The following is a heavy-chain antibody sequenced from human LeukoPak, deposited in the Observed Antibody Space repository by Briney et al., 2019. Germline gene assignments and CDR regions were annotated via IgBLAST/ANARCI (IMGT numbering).Heavy chain of an antibody. CDR3: ARVGVSATNTPAFDY. D-gene: IGHD2-15*01. J-gene: IGHJ4*02. CDR2: ITAGSSYI. Sequence: PGGSLTLACEVSGFDFTSYVMTWVRQAPGKGLEWVSSITAGSSYIDYTPSVEGRFTISRDNSKNSLFLHMNSLRAEDTALYYCARVGVSATNTPAFDYWGQGTLVTVSS. CDR1: GFDFTSYV. V-gene: IGHV3-21*01.